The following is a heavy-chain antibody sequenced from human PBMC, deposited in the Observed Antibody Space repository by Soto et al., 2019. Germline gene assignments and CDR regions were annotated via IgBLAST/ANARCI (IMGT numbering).Heavy chain of an antibody. CDR2: ISWNSVSI. V-gene: IGHV3-9*01. J-gene: IGHJ4*02. D-gene: IGHD6-13*01. CDR1: GFTFDDYS. Sequence: GGSLRLSCAASGFTFDDYSMHWVRQAPGKGLEWVSGISWNSVSIGYADSVKGRFTISRDNAKNSLYLQMNSLRAEDTALYYCAKDSSSWYRLPFDYCGQGTLVTLYS. CDR3: AKDSSSWYRLPFDY.